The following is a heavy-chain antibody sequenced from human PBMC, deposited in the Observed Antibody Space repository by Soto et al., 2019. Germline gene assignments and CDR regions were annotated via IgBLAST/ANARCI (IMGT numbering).Heavy chain of an antibody. Sequence: QVQLVQSGAEVKKPGSSVKVSCKASGGTFSSYTISWVRQAPGQGLEWMGRIIPILGIANYAQKFQGRVTITADKSTSTAYMELSSLRSEDTAVYYRARMNDYGDYDFDYCGHGTLVTVSS. D-gene: IGHD4-17*01. CDR3: ARMNDYGDYDFDY. CDR1: GGTFSSYT. CDR2: IIPILGIA. V-gene: IGHV1-69*02. J-gene: IGHJ4*01.